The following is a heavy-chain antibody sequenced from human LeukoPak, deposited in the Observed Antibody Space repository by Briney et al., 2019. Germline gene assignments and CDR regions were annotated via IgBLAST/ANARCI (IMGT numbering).Heavy chain of an antibody. CDR2: VNLQGST. CDR3: AREGGSYRPLDY. Sequence: NSSGTLSLTCGVSGGSITNTNYWTWVRQPPGKGLEWIGKVNLQGSTNYNPSLMGRVAISVDTSENHISLQLTSVTAADTAVYYCAREGGSYRPLDYSGQGTLVTVSS. CDR1: GGSITNTNY. V-gene: IGHV4-4*02. D-gene: IGHD3-10*01. J-gene: IGHJ4*02.